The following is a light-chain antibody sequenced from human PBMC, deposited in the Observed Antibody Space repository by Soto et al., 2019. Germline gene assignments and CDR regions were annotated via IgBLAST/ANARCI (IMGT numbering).Light chain of an antibody. V-gene: IGKV3-11*01. Sequence: EIVLTQSPATLSLSPGERATLSCRASQSVNSNLAWYQQRPGQAPRLLLYEASNRATGIPARFSGSGSGTDFTLTISDLEPEDSAVYYWQQSASWPPLTFGGGTKVEIK. CDR3: QQSASWPPLT. J-gene: IGKJ4*01. CDR1: QSVNSN. CDR2: EAS.